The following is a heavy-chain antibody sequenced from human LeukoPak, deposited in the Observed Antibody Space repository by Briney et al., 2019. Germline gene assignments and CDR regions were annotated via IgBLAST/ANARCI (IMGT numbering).Heavy chain of an antibody. CDR3: AKDQAGFGEYYFDY. CDR1: GFTFSSYA. J-gene: IGHJ4*02. D-gene: IGHD3-10*01. Sequence: GRSLRLSCAASGFTFSSYAMHWVRQAPGKGLEWVAVISYDGSNKYYADSVKGRFTISRDNSKNTLYLQMNSLRAEDTAVYYCAKDQAGFGEYYFDYWGQGTLVTVSS. CDR2: ISYDGSNK. V-gene: IGHV3-30-3*01.